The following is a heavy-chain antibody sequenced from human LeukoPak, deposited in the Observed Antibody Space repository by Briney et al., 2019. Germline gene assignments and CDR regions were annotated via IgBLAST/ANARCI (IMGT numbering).Heavy chain of an antibody. CDR2: FDPEDGET. V-gene: IGHV1-24*01. CDR3: AKEVWGYTYGYSTTPFDP. CDR1: GYTLTELS. D-gene: IGHD5-18*01. J-gene: IGHJ5*02. Sequence: GASVKVSCKVSGYTLTELSMHWVRQAPGKGLEWMGGFDPEDGETIYAQKFQGRVTMTEDTSTDTAYMELSRLTSDDTAVYYCAKEVWGYTYGYSTTPFDPWGQGTLVTVSS.